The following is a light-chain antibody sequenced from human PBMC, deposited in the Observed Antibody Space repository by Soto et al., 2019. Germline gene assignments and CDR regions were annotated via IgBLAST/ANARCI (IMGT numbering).Light chain of an antibody. V-gene: IGKV1-9*01. J-gene: IGKJ5*01. Sequence: DIQLTQSPSSVSASVGDRVTITCRASQGISTYLAWYQQNPGKAPKLLIFAAATLQCGVPSRFSGSGSGTEFTLTISSLQPEDVATYYCQQHNSDPLTFGHGTRLEIK. CDR1: QGISTY. CDR3: QQHNSDPLT. CDR2: AAA.